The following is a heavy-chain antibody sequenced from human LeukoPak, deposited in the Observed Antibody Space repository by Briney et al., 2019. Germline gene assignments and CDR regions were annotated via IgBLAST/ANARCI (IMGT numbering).Heavy chain of an antibody. J-gene: IGHJ4*02. CDR3: ATRGLITMVRGSYLYGGDY. Sequence: SVKVSCKASGGTFSSYAISWVRQAPGQGLEWMGGIIPIVGTANYAQKFQGRVTITTDESTSTAYMELSSLRSEDTAVYYCATRGLITMVRGSYLYGGDYWGQGTLVTVSS. V-gene: IGHV1-69*05. CDR2: IIPIVGTA. CDR1: GGTFSSYA. D-gene: IGHD3-10*01.